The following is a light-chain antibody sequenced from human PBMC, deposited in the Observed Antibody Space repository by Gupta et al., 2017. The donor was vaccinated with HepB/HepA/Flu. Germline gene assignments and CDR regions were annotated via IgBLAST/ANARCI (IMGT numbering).Light chain of an antibody. J-gene: IGKJ4*01. V-gene: IGKV3-11*01. CDR1: QNIRGY. CDR3: QHRGNCPLT. Sequence: EIVLTQSPATLSLSPGERATLSCRASQNIRGYLAWYQQKPGQSPRLLISDASNRATGIPARFSGSGSGTDFTLTISSLEPEDFAVYFCQHRGNCPLTFGGGTKVEIK. CDR2: DAS.